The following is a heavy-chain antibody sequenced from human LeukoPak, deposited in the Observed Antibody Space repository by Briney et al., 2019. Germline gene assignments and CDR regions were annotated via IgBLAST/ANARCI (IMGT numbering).Heavy chain of an antibody. V-gene: IGHV4-39*01. CDR1: DGSISSSSYY. D-gene: IGHD3-10*01. Sequence: SETLSLTCTVSDGSISSSSYYWGWIRQPPGKGLEWIGSIYYSGSTYYNPSLKSRVTISVDTSKNQFSLKLSSVTAADTAVYYCARQGSGSYDDANFDYWGQGTLVTVSS. J-gene: IGHJ4*02. CDR3: ARQGSGSYDDANFDY. CDR2: IYYSGST.